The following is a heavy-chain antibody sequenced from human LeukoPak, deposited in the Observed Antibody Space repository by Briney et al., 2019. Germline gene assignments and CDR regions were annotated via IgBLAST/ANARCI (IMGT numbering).Heavy chain of an antibody. CDR1: EFTFSSYA. CDR3: AKYVSARGPPYALAV. CDR2: ISASGGNT. V-gene: IGHV3-23*01. D-gene: IGHD2/OR15-2a*01. J-gene: IGHJ6*02. Sequence: GGSLRLSCAASEFTFSSYAMQWDRQAPGKGLEWVSGISASGGNTWYADSVKGRFTISRDNSKNTLYLQMNSLRAEDTAVYYCAKYVSARGPPYALAVWGQGTTVTVSS.